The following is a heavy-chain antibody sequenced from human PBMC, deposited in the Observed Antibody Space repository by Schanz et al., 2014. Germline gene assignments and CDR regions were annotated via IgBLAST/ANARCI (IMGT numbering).Heavy chain of an antibody. D-gene: IGHD6-6*01. V-gene: IGHV1-3*01. Sequence: QVQLVQSWAEVKGPGASVKVSCKASGYSFTPFPIHWVRQAPGQRLEWMGWINAGTGNTEYSQKFQGRVTITRDTLASTAYMEVSSLRSDDTAVYYCARDQSPYTNSSDVRYFDYGGQGSLVTVSS. CDR1: GYSFTPFP. J-gene: IGHJ4*02. CDR2: INAGTGNT. CDR3: ARDQSPYTNSSDVRYFDY.